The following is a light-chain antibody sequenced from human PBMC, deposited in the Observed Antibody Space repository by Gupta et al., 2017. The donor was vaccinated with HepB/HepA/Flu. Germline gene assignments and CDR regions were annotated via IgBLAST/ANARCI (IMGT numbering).Light chain of an antibody. J-gene: IGKJ4*01. CDR2: DVS. Sequence: DIVLTQSPGTLSLSRGERATLSCSASQTIDSSCLAWYKQKPGQAPRLLIYDVSNRARGDTDRFSGSGEEKDFALTSSRREDEDCAVYYWHHDLGSNTFGRGTKVEIK. CDR3: HHDLGSNT. CDR1: QTIDSSC. V-gene: IGKV3-20*01.